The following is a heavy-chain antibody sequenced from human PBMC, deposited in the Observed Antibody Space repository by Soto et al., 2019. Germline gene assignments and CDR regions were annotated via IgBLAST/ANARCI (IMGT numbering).Heavy chain of an antibody. CDR2: ISGGNGNT. Sequence: QVQLVQSGAEVKKPGASVKVSCEASGYTFNNYAMHWVRQAPGQRLEWMGYISGGNGNTKYSEKLEGRVAITRDTSASTDYLELSSLSSEDTAVYYCARWSGYDYYFDYWGQGTLFIVSS. D-gene: IGHD5-12*01. V-gene: IGHV1-3*01. CDR3: ARWSGYDYYFDY. CDR1: GYTFNNYA. J-gene: IGHJ4*02.